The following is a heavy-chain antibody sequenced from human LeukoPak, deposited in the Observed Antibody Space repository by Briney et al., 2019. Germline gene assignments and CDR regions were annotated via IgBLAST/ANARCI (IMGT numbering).Heavy chain of an antibody. Sequence: SQTLSLTCTVSGGSISGYFWSWIRQPPGKGLEWIGYIYYSGTTFYNPSLKSRVTISVDTSKNTLSLKLNSVTAADTAVYYCARENWRDGYVGSKWGQGTLVTVSS. D-gene: IGHD5-24*01. CDR2: IYYSGTT. CDR1: GGSISGYF. J-gene: IGHJ4*02. V-gene: IGHV4-59*12. CDR3: ARENWRDGYVGSK.